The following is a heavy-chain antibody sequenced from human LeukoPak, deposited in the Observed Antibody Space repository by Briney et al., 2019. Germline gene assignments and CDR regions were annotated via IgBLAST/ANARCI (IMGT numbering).Heavy chain of an antibody. CDR1: GGSISSGDYY. CDR3: ARDIVVVPAATDPYYYYGMDV. CDR2: IHYSGST. D-gene: IGHD2-2*01. Sequence: KASETLSLTCTVSGGSISSGDYYWSWIRQPPGKGLEWVGYIHYSGSTYYNPSLKSRVTISVDTSKNQFSLKLSSVTAADTAVYYCARDIVVVPAATDPYYYYGMDVWGQGTTVTVSS. J-gene: IGHJ6*02. V-gene: IGHV4-30-4*01.